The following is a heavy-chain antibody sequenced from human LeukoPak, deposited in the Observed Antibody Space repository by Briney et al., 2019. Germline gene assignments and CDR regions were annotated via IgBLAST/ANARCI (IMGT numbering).Heavy chain of an antibody. CDR1: GFTFSSYW. V-gene: IGHV3-7*03. CDR2: IKQDGSEK. Sequence: GGSLRLSCAASGFTFSSYWMSWVRQAPGKGLEWVANIKQDGSEKYYVDSVKGRFTISRDNSKNTLYLQMNSLRAEDTAVYYCARESYYEHLDYWGQGTLVTVSS. CDR3: ARESYYEHLDY. J-gene: IGHJ4*02. D-gene: IGHD1-26*01.